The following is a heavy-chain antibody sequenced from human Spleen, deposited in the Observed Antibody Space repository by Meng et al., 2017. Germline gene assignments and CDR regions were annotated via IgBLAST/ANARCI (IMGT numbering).Heavy chain of an antibody. CDR3: ARGQEMATIPWDY. Sequence: GGSLRLSCSTSGFTFRHCGMNGVRQAPGKGSEWVSEISGSVGSTYCADSVKGRFTISRDNSKNTLYLQMSSLRSEDTAVYYCARGQEMATIPWDYWGQG. D-gene: IGHD5-24*01. CDR1: GFTFRHCG. J-gene: IGHJ4*01. V-gene: IGHV3-23*01. CDR2: ISGSVGST.